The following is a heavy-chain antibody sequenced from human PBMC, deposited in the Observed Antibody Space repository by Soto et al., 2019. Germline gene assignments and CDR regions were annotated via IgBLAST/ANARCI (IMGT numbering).Heavy chain of an antibody. J-gene: IGHJ6*02. D-gene: IGHD5-18*01. CDR2: IYYSGST. CDR3: ARLGDTAMVSDYYYGMDV. CDR1: GGSISSSSYY. V-gene: IGHV4-39*01. Sequence: PSETLSLTCTVSGGSISSSSYYWGWIRQPPGKGLEWIGSIYYSGSTYYNPSLKSRVTISVDTSKNQFSLKLSSVTAADTAVYYCARLGDTAMVSDYYYGMDVWGQGTTVTVSS.